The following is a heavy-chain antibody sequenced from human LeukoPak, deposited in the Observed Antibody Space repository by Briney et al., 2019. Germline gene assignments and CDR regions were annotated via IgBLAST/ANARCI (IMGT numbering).Heavy chain of an antibody. CDR2: IYYSGST. D-gene: IGHD3-3*01. CDR3: ARGYYDFWSGYYPNYYFDY. CDR1: GGSISNSDYY. V-gene: IGHV4-39*01. J-gene: IGHJ4*02. Sequence: SETLSLTCTVSGGSISNSDYYWGWIRQPPGKGLEWIGTIYYSGSTYYNPSLKSRVTISVDTSKNEFSLKLSSVTAADTAVYYCARGYYDFWSGYYPNYYFDYWGQGTLVTVSS.